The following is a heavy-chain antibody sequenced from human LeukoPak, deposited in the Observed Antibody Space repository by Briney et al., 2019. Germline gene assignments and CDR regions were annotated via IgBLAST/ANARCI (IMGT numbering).Heavy chain of an antibody. V-gene: IGHV1-2*02. CDR3: ARGGLPIYYYYIDV. J-gene: IGHJ6*03. Sequence: ASVKVSCEASGYTFTGYLMHWVRQAPGQGLEWMGWINTNSGGTNYAQKFQGRVTMTRDTSISTAYMELRGLRSDDTAVYYCARGGLPIYYYYIDVWGKGTTVTISS. CDR1: GYTFTGYL. CDR2: INTNSGGT. D-gene: IGHD4-11*01.